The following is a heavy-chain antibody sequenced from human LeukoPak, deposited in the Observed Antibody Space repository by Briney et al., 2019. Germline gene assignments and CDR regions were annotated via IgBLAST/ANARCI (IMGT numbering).Heavy chain of an antibody. V-gene: IGHV4-39*07. CDR2: IFYTGST. CDR3: ARDMKGADWFDP. J-gene: IGHJ5*02. Sequence: SETLSLTCSVSGGPISSSSFCWGWIRQPPGKGLEWIGSIFYTGSTYYNPSLKSRVTMSVDTSKNQFSLKLSSVTAADTAVYYCARDMKGADWFDPWGQGTLVTVSS. CDR1: GGPISSSSFC. D-gene: IGHD3-16*01.